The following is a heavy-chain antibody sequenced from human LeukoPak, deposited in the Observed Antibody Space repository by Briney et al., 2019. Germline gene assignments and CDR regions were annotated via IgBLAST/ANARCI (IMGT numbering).Heavy chain of an antibody. CDR1: GGSISSGGYY. D-gene: IGHD3-10*01. V-gene: IGHV4-31*03. CDR2: IYYSGTT. CDR3: AREDREGYYFDY. Sequence: SETLSLTCTVSGGSISSGGYYWSWIRQHPGTGLEWIGYIYYSGTTYYNPSLKSRVTISVDTSKNQFSLKLSSVTAADTAVYYCAREDREGYYFDYWGQGTLVTVSS. J-gene: IGHJ4*02.